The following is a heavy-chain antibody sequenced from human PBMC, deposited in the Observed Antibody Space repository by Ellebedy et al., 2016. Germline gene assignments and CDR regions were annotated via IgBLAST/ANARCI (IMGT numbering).Heavy chain of an antibody. CDR2: ISGSAGSS. V-gene: IGHV3-23*01. CDR3: AKDVGSSGYYYDAFDI. D-gene: IGHD3-22*01. CDR1: RFTFSSYA. J-gene: IGHJ3*02. Sequence: GESLKISCAASRFTFSSYAMSWVRQAPEKGLEWVSAISGSAGSSYYADSVKGRFTISRDNSKNTLYLQMNSLREEDTAVYYCAKDVGSSGYYYDAFDIWGQGTMVTFSS.